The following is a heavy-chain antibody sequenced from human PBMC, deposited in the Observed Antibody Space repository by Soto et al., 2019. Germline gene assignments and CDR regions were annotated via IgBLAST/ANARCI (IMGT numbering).Heavy chain of an antibody. D-gene: IGHD5-18*01. CDR1: GYNFTSYG. CDR3: ARDYSYGIFGY. Sequence: QVQLVQSGAEVKKPGASVKVSCKASGYNFTSYGISWVRQAPGQGLEWMGWISTYNGNTNSAQKFQGRVTMTTDTSTSIAYMELRSPRSDDTAVYYCARDYSYGIFGYWGQGTLVTVSS. CDR2: ISTYNGNT. J-gene: IGHJ4*02. V-gene: IGHV1-18*01.